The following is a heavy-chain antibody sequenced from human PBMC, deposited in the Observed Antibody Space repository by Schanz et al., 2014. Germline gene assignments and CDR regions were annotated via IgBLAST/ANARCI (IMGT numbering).Heavy chain of an antibody. CDR1: GFNFGSHG. CDR2: ISYDGSFK. Sequence: QVQLVESGGGVVQPGRSLRLSCAASGFNFGSHGMHWVRQAPGKGLEWVAVISYDGSFKNYADSVRGRITMSRDNSKNTMYLQINNLRAEDTAVYYCARSRSGFYFDYWGQGTLVTVSS. J-gene: IGHJ4*02. D-gene: IGHD1-26*01. V-gene: IGHV3-33*01. CDR3: ARSRSGFYFDY.